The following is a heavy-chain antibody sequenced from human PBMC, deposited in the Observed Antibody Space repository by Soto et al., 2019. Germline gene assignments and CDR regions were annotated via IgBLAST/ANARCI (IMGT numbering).Heavy chain of an antibody. CDR2: ISGSGGST. Sequence: EVQLLESGGGLVQPGGSLRLSCAASGFTFSSYAMSWVRQAPGKGLEWVSAISGSGGSTYYPDSVKGRFTISRDNSKNTLYLQMNSLRAEDTAVYYCAKGTIVVVVAATPFDYWGQGTLVTVSS. CDR3: AKGTIVVVVAATPFDY. V-gene: IGHV3-23*01. D-gene: IGHD2-15*01. CDR1: GFTFSSYA. J-gene: IGHJ4*02.